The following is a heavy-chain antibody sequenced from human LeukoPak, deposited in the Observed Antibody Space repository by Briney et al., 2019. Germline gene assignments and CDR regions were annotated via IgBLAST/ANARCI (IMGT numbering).Heavy chain of an antibody. Sequence: GGSLRLSCAASGFTFSSHWMHWVRQAPGKGLVWVSRINGDGSSTSYADSVKGRFTISRDNAKNTLYLQMNSLRAEDTAVYYGARDPRTAGPLQTFYWGQGTLVTVSS. CDR3: ARDPRTAGPLQTFY. V-gene: IGHV3-74*01. CDR2: INGDGSST. D-gene: IGHD6-13*01. CDR1: GFTFSSHW. J-gene: IGHJ4*02.